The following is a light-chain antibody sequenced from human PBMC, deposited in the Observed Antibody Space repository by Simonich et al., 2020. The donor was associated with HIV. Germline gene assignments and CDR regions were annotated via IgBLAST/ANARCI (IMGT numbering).Light chain of an antibody. V-gene: IGKV4-1*01. J-gene: IGKJ1*01. CDR1: KSVLYSSNNKNY. CDR2: WAS. CDR3: QQYYSTPRT. Sequence: DIVMTQSPDSLAVSLGERATINCKSSKSVLYSSNNKNYFAWYQQKPGQPPKLLIYWASTRESGFPDRFSGSGSGTDFTLTISSLQAEDVAVYYCQQYYSTPRTFGQGTKVEIK.